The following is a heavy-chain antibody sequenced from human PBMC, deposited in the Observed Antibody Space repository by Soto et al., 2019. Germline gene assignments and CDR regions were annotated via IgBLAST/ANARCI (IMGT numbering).Heavy chain of an antibody. CDR1: GFSLSNARMG. CDR3: SRIPFYCSGGSCYSFFDY. V-gene: IGHV2-26*01. CDR2: IFSNDEK. J-gene: IGHJ4*02. Sequence: QVTLKESGPVLVKPTETLTLTCTVSGFSLSNARMGVSWIRQPPGKALEWLAHIFSNDEKSYSTSLKRRLTISKDTSKSQVVLTMTNMDPGDTATYFCSRIPFYCSGGSCYSFFDYWGQGTLVTVSS. D-gene: IGHD2-15*01.